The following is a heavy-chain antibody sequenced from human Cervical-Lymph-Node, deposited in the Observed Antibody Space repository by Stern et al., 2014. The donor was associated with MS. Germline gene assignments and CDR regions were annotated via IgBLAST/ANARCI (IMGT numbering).Heavy chain of an antibody. CDR3: ARDSYYGSGSLDY. CDR1: GGSISSYY. CDR2: IYYSGST. D-gene: IGHD3-10*01. V-gene: IGHV4-59*01. J-gene: IGHJ4*02. Sequence: VQLEESGPGLVKPSETLSLTCTVSGGSISSYYWSWIRQPPGKGLEWIGYIYYSGSTNYNPSLKSRVTISVDTSKNQFSLKLSSVTAADTAVYYCARDSYYGSGSLDYWGQGTLVTVSS.